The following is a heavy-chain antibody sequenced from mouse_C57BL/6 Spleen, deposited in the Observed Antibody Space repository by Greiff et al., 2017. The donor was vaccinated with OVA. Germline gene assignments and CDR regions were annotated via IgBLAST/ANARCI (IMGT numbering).Heavy chain of an antibody. CDR2: INYDGSST. V-gene: IGHV5-16*01. CDR1: GFTFSDYY. J-gene: IGHJ4*01. CDR3: ARERAYGNYEAMDY. D-gene: IGHD2-1*01. Sequence: EVKLVESEGGLVQPGSSMKLSCTASGFTFSDYYMAWVRQVPEKGLEWVANINYDGSSTYYLDSLKSRFIISRDNAKNILYLQLSSLKSEDTATDDCARERAYGNYEAMDYWGQGTSVTVSS.